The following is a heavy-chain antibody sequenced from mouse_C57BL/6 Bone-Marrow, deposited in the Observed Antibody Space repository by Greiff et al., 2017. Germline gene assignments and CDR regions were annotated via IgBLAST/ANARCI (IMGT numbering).Heavy chain of an antibody. CDR3: ASRRDDGYWAPFAY. J-gene: IGHJ3*01. V-gene: IGHV5-6*01. CDR2: ISSGGSYT. Sequence: EVQGVESGGDLVKPGGSLKLSCAASGFTFSSYGMSWVRQTPDKRLEWVATISSGGSYTYYPDSVKGRFTISRDNAKNTLYLQMSSLKSEDTAMYDCASRRDDGYWAPFAYWGQGTLVTVSA. CDR1: GFTFSSYG. D-gene: IGHD2-3*01.